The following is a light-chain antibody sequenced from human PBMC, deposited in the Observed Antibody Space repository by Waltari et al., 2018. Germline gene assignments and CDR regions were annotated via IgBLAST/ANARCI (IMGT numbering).Light chain of an antibody. CDR3: QQYHTLPLT. V-gene: IGKV4-1*01. J-gene: IGKJ4*01. Sequence: DIVMTQSPDSLAVSLGERASINCKSSQSLFYSVTTRNYLAWYQLKPRQPPKLLIYWTSTRESGVPDRFSGSGSGTDFTLTVSSLQAEDVAVYYCQQYHTLPLTFGGGTKVEIK. CDR1: QSLFYSVTTRNY. CDR2: WTS.